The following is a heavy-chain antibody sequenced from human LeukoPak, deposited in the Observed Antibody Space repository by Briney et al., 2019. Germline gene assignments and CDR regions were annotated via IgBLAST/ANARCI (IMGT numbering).Heavy chain of an antibody. CDR3: STDRFARDY. Sequence: ETLSLTCTVSGYSISSGYFWGWIRQPPGKGLEWVGRIKSKADGGTTDYAAPVKGRVTISRDDSKNMLYLQMKSLKTEDTAVYYCSTDRFARDYWGQGTLVTVSS. CDR2: IKSKADGGTT. D-gene: IGHD2-21*01. J-gene: IGHJ4*02. V-gene: IGHV3-15*01. CDR1: GYSISSGY.